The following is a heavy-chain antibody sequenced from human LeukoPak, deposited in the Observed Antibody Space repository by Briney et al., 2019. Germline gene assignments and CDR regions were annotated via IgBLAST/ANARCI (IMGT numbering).Heavy chain of an antibody. Sequence: GGSLRLSCAASGFTVSSNYTSWVRQAPGKGLEWVSVIYSGGSTYYADSVKGRFTISRDNSKNTLYLQMNSLRAEDTAVYYCARDRRYYYGSGSYYYYGMDVWGQGTTVTVSS. D-gene: IGHD3-10*01. CDR3: ARDRRYYYGSGSYYYYGMDV. J-gene: IGHJ6*02. V-gene: IGHV3-53*01. CDR2: IYSGGST. CDR1: GFTVSSNY.